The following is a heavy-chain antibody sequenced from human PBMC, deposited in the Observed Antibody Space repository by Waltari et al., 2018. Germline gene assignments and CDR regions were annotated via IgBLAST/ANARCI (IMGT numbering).Heavy chain of an antibody. Sequence: EVLLVESGGGLVQPGGSLKLSCAASGFSFSGSAMHWVRQAPGKGLEWVGRIRSQGNKYATAYAESVQGRFTVSRDAKNTALLQMNSLKIEDTAVYYCTRNGESLGLYTNDRWGQGTLVIVSS. CDR1: GFSFSGSA. CDR2: IRSQGNKYAT. D-gene: IGHD6-19*01. V-gene: IGHV3-73*02. CDR3: TRNGESLGLYTNDR. J-gene: IGHJ5*02.